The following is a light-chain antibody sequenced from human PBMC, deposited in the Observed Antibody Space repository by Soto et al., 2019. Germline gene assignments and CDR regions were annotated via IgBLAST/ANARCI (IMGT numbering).Light chain of an antibody. CDR3: QQGNSFPIT. CDR1: QDISSW. Sequence: DIQMTQSPSSVSVSVGDRVTITCRASQDISSWLAWYQQKPGKAPKLLIYAASNLQTGVPSRFSGSGSGTDFTLTISSLQPEDFATYYCQQGNSFPITFGQGTRLEIK. V-gene: IGKV1-12*01. J-gene: IGKJ5*01. CDR2: AAS.